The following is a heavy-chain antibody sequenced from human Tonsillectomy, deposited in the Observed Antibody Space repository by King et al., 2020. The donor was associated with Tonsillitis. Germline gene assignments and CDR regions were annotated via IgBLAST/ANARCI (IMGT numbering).Heavy chain of an antibody. V-gene: IGHV3-30-3*01. Sequence: VQLVESGGGVVQPGRSLRLSCAVSGFTFSSYAMHWVRQAPGKGLEWVTVISYDGNNKYYADSVKGRFTISRENPRNTLYLQMNSLRAEDTAVYYCARDAVSVVCPYNWFDPWGQGTLVTVSS. J-gene: IGHJ5*02. CDR2: ISYDGNNK. CDR3: ARDAVSVVCPYNWFDP. CDR1: GFTFSSYA. D-gene: IGHD3-16*01.